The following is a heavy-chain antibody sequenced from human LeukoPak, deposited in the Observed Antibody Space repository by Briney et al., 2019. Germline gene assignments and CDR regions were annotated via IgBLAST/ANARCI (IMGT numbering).Heavy chain of an antibody. D-gene: IGHD2-21*02. CDR1: GFTVSSNY. Sequence: GGSLRLSCAVSGFTVSSNYMNWVRQAPGKGLEWVSIIYSGGSTYYTDSVKGRFTISRDNSKNTLYLQMNSLRAEDTAVYYCARHISPGFCGGDCHSLGYFFDYWGQGTLLTLSS. CDR2: IYSGGST. J-gene: IGHJ4*02. V-gene: IGHV3-53*01. CDR3: ARHISPGFCGGDCHSLGYFFDY.